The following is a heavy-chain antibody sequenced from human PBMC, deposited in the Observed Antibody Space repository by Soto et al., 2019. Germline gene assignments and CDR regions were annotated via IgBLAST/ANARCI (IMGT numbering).Heavy chain of an antibody. V-gene: IGHV4-34*01. J-gene: IGHJ4*02. CDR2: INHSGST. CDR3: AREKITGLFDS. CDR1: GGSFSGYY. D-gene: IGHD2-8*02. Sequence: PSETLSLTCAVYGGSFSGYYWTWIRQPPGTGLEWIGEINHSGSTNYNPSLKRRVTISVDTSKNQFSLKLTSVTAADTAVDYCAREKITGLFDSWGQGTLVTVSS.